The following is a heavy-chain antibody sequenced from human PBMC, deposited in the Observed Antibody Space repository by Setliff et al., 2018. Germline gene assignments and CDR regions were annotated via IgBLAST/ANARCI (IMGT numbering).Heavy chain of an antibody. V-gene: IGHV1-3*01. CDR2: ISGGSGKT. J-gene: IGHJ5*02. D-gene: IGHD4-17*01. CDR1: GYPLGSYA. CDR3: ARDSADDYGDYVDWFDP. Sequence: ASVKVSCKTSGYPLGSYAMHWLRQAPGQRPEWMGWISGGSGKTRYSQKFQGRVTITTDRSASTGYMEMVSLSNEDTAIYYCARDSADDYGDYVDWFDPWGQGTLVTVSS.